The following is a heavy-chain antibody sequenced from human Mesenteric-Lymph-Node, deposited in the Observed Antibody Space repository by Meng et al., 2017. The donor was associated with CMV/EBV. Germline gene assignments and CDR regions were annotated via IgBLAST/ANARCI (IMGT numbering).Heavy chain of an antibody. CDR1: GGTFSSYA. V-gene: IGHV1-69*05. CDR2: IIPFFGTA. Sequence: SVKVSCKASGGTFSSYAISWVRQAPGQGLEWMGGIIPFFGTANYAQKFQGRVTITTDESTSTVYMELSSLTSEDTAVYYCAREFSGDSNFDYWGQGTPVTVSS. CDR3: AREFSGDSNFDY. D-gene: IGHD2-21*01. J-gene: IGHJ4*02.